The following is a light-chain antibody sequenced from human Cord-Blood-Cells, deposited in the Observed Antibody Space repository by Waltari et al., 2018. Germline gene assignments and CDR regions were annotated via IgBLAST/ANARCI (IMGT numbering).Light chain of an antibody. Sequence: LAVFVALGQTVRIPCQGDSPRSYYSCWYHQQPGQAPVLVIYGKNNRPSGIPDRFSGSSSGNTASLTITGAQAEDEADYYCNSRDSSGNHLVFGGGTKLTVL. J-gene: IGLJ3*02. CDR3: NSRDSSGNHLV. V-gene: IGLV3-19*01. CDR1: SPRSYY. CDR2: GKN.